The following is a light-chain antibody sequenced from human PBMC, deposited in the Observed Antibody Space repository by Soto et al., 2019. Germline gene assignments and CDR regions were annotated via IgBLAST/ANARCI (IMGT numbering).Light chain of an antibody. V-gene: IGKV3-20*01. J-gene: IGKJ1*01. CDR3: QHCGGSPT. CDR2: GAS. CDR1: QKISSTV. Sequence: EIVLTQSPGILSLSPGERASLSCRASQKISSTVLAWYQQKPGQAPRLLIYGASSRTTGIPDRFSGSGSGTDFTLTISGLEPEAFAMYYCQHCGGSPTFGLGTNVEIK.